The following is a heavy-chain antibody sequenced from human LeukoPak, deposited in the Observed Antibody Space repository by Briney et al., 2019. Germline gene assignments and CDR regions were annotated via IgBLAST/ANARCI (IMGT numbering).Heavy chain of an antibody. CDR3: AGLSRFLGQHRELFKF. V-gene: IGHV4-59*08. CDR2: IYYSGNT. J-gene: IGHJ3*01. Sequence: SETLSLTCTVSGGSLSNYYWSWIRQPPGKGLEWIGYIYYSGNTIYNPSLKTRVTISVDTSKNQISLKLSSVTAADTAVYYCAGLSRFLGQHRELFKFWGKGKMVTV. D-gene: IGHD3-16*01. CDR1: GGSLSNYY.